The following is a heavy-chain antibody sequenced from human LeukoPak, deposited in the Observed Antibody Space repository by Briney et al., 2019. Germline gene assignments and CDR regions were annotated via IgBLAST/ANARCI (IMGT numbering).Heavy chain of an antibody. Sequence: GGSLRLSCAASGFTFSSYAMHWVRQAPGKGLEWVAVISYDGSNKYYADSVEGRFTISRDNSKNTLYLQMNSLRAEDTAVYYCARSPYYYGSGSYSFDYWGQGTLVTVSS. CDR2: ISYDGSNK. CDR3: ARSPYYYGSGSYSFDY. D-gene: IGHD3-10*01. V-gene: IGHV3-30-3*01. J-gene: IGHJ4*02. CDR1: GFTFSSYA.